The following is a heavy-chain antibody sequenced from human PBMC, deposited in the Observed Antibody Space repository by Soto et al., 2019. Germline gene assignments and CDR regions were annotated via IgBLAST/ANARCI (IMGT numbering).Heavy chain of an antibody. CDR3: ARDPHEFWTSYWFDP. CDR2: ISAYDGKT. V-gene: IGHV1-18*04. Sequence: ASVKVSCKASGYIFTDYYINWVRQAPGQGLELMGWISAYDGKTTYAEKFQGRVTLTTDTSTSTAYMELRSLRSDDTAIYYCARDPHEFWTSYWFDPWGQGTPVTVSS. CDR1: GYIFTDYY. D-gene: IGHD3-3*01. J-gene: IGHJ5*02.